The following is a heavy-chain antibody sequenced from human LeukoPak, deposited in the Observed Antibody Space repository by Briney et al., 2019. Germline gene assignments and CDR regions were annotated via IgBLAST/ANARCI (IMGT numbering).Heavy chain of an antibody. J-gene: IGHJ3*02. CDR3: ARRTMVRGVIVLTFDI. CDR1: GGSFSGYY. V-gene: IGHV4-34*01. D-gene: IGHD3-10*01. Sequence: SETLSLTCAVYGGSFSGYYWSWIRQPPGKGLEWIGEINHSGSTNYNPSLKSRVTISVDTSKNQFSLKLSSVTAADTAVYYCARRTMVRGVIVLTFDIWGQGTMVTVSS. CDR2: INHSGST.